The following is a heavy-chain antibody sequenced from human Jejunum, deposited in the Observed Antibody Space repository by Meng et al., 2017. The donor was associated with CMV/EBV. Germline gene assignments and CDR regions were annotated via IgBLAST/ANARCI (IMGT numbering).Heavy chain of an antibody. J-gene: IGHJ4*02. D-gene: IGHD3-9*01. Sequence: SGFTFNDYAMHWVRQPPGKGLEWVSIISWDGRSTYYADSVKGRFTISRDNSKNSLYLQMNSLRAEDTALYYCAKDTTYDILTGSVDYWGQGTLVTVSS. CDR1: GFTFNDYA. CDR2: ISWDGRST. V-gene: IGHV3-43D*03. CDR3: AKDTTYDILTGSVDY.